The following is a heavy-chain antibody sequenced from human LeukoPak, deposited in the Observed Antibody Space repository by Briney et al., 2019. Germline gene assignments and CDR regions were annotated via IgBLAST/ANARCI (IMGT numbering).Heavy chain of an antibody. V-gene: IGHV3-23*01. D-gene: IGHD6-19*01. Sequence: GGSLRLSCAASGFTFGSYAMYWVRQAPGKGLEGVSGISGSGGSTFYAGSVKGRFTLSRDNSENTVYMQMNSLRADDTAVYYCAKTTAGYSSGRYPGWPVDYWGQGTLVTVSP. J-gene: IGHJ4*02. CDR2: ISGSGGST. CDR1: GFTFGSYA. CDR3: AKTTAGYSSGRYPGWPVDY.